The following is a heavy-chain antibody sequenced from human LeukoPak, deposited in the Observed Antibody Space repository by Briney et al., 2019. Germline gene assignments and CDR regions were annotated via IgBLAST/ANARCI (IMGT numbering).Heavy chain of an antibody. CDR1: GGTFSSYA. CDR3: ARLDEWWADAFDI. Sequence: SVKVSCKASGGTFSSYAISWVRQAPGQGLGWMGGIIPIFGTANYAQKFQGRVTITADESTSTAYMELSSLRSEDTAVYYCARLDEWWADAFDIWGQGTMVTVSS. CDR2: IIPIFGTA. V-gene: IGHV1-69*13. J-gene: IGHJ3*02. D-gene: IGHD2-15*01.